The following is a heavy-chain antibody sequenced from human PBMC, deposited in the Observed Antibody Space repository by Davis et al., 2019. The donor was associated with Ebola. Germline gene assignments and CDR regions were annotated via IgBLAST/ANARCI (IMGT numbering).Heavy chain of an antibody. CDR3: ARCPYYYGSGHYYYYYGMDV. CDR2: IYYSGST. V-gene: IGHV4-39*01. CDR1: GGSFSGYY. D-gene: IGHD3-10*01. Sequence: GSLRLSCAVYGGSFSGYYWGWIRQPPGKGLEWIGSIYYSGSTYYNPSLKSRVTISVDTSKNQFSLKLSSVTAADTAVYYCARCPYYYGSGHYYYYYGMDVWGQGTTVTVTS. J-gene: IGHJ6*02.